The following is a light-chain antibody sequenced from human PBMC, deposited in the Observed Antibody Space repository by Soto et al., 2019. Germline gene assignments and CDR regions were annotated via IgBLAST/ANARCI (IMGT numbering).Light chain of an antibody. V-gene: IGKV1-39*01. CDR1: QSISSY. CDR2: AAS. J-gene: IGKJ1*01. Sequence: DIQMTQSPSSVSASVGDSVTITCRASQSISSYLNWYQQKPGKAPKLLIYAASSLQSGVPSRFSGSGSGTDFTLTISSLQPEDFATYYCQQSYSTPGTFGQGTKVDIK. CDR3: QQSYSTPGT.